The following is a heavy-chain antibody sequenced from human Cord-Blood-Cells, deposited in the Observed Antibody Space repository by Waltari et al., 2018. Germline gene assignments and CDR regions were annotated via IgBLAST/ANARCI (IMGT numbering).Heavy chain of an antibody. CDR3: ARRGIKVGATVGFDP. D-gene: IGHD1-26*01. CDR1: GGPISSSSYN. J-gene: IGHJ5*02. Sequence: QLQLQESGPGLVKPSETLSLPCPVSGGPISSSSYNSGWIRQPPGKGLEWIGSIYYSGSTYYNPSLKSRVTISVDTSKNQFSLKLSSVTAADTAVYYCARRGIKVGATVGFDPWGQGTLVTVSS. V-gene: IGHV4-39*07. CDR2: IYYSGST.